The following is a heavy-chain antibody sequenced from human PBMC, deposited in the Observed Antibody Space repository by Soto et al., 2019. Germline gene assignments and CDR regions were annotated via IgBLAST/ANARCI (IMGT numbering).Heavy chain of an antibody. V-gene: IGHV6-1*01. J-gene: IGHJ6*02. CDR3: ARDLVAVARSGMDV. CDR1: GDSVSSNSAA. Sequence: PSQTLSLTCAISGDSVSSNSAAWNWIRQSPSRGLEWLGRTYYRSKWYNDYAVSVKSRITINPDTSKNQFSLQLNSVTPEDTSVNYCARDLVAVARSGMDVWGQGTTVTVSS. CDR2: TYYRSKWYN. D-gene: IGHD6-19*01.